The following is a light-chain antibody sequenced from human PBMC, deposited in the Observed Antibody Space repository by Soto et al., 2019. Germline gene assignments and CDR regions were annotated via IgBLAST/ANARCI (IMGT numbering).Light chain of an antibody. CDR2: GAS. CDR3: QQRSNWPLT. J-gene: IGKJ4*01. Sequence: EIVMTQSPATLSVSPGERVTLSCRASQRVSNNLAWYQQNPGQAHRLLIFGASNRATGIPARFSGSGSGTDFTLTISSLEPEDFAVYYCQQRSNWPLTFGGGTKVDIK. CDR1: QRVSNN. V-gene: IGKV3-11*01.